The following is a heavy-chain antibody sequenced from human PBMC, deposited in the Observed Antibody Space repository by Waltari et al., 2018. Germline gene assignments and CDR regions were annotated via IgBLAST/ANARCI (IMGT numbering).Heavy chain of an antibody. J-gene: IGHJ4*02. CDR3: ARGLSPDY. CDR1: GGSISSYS. Sequence: QVQLQESGPGLVKPSETLSLTCTVSGGSISSYSWSWIRQPPGKGLEWIGYIYYSGSTNYNPSLKSRVTISVDTSKNQFSLKLSSVTAADTAVYYCARGLSPDYWGQGTLVTVSS. V-gene: IGHV4-59*01. CDR2: IYYSGST.